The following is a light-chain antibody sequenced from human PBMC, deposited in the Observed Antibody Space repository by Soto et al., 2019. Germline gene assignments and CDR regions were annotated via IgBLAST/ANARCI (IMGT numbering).Light chain of an antibody. CDR2: SND. V-gene: IGLV1-44*01. Sequence: QSVLTLPPSASGTPGQRITISCSGSSSNIGKNSVSWYQQLPGTAPKLLIYSNDQRPSGVPDRFSGSKSGTSASLAITGLQSEDEADYYCNSYTNRNTVVFGGGTKLTVL. CDR1: SSNIGKNS. J-gene: IGLJ2*01. CDR3: NSYTNRNTVV.